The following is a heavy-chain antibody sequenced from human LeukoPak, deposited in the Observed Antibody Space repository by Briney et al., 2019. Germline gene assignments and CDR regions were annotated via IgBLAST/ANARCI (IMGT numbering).Heavy chain of an antibody. D-gene: IGHD1-1*01. Sequence: SETLSLTCTGSGGSISSYYWSWIRQPPGQGLEWIGYISYSGSTNFNPSLKSRVTISVDTSKNQFSLKLSSVTAADTAVYYCAREGTAGTNLNWFDPWGQGTLVTVSS. CDR1: GGSISSYY. V-gene: IGHV4-59*01. J-gene: IGHJ5*02. CDR3: AREGTAGTNLNWFDP. CDR2: ISYSGST.